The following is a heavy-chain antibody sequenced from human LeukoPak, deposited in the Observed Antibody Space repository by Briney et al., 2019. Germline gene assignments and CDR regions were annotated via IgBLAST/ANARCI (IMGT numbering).Heavy chain of an antibody. D-gene: IGHD4-11*01. V-gene: IGHV1-18*04. Sequence: ASVKVSCKASGYIFTDYGVSWVRQAPGQGLEWMGWVSPNSGNTNYPQKFQDRVTMTTDTSTTTAYMELKGLTSDDTAVYYRARGRRTTVPKYWGQGTRVTVSS. CDR2: VSPNSGNT. CDR1: GYIFTDYG. J-gene: IGHJ4*02. CDR3: ARGRRTTVPKY.